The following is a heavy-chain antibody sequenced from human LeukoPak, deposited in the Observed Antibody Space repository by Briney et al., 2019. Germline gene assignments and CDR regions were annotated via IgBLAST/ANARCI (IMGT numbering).Heavy chain of an antibody. J-gene: IGHJ4*02. Sequence: GESLKISCAASGFTFSSYAMSWVRQAPGKGLEWVSAISGSGGSTYYADSVKGRFTISRDNSKNTLYLQMNSLRAEDTAVYYCANSYGSGSYYKNFDYWGQGTLVTVSS. V-gene: IGHV3-23*01. CDR2: ISGSGGST. CDR1: GFTFSSYA. D-gene: IGHD3-10*01. CDR3: ANSYGSGSYYKNFDY.